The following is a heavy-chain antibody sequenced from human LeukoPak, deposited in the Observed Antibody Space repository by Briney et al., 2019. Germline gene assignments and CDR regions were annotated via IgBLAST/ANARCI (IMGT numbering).Heavy chain of an antibody. CDR1: GGSISSGGYS. D-gene: IGHD2-15*01. CDR2: IYYSGST. J-gene: IGHJ4*02. V-gene: IGHV4-31*11. CDR3: ARDLSGGFDY. Sequence: PSQTLSLTCAVSGGSISSGGYSWSWIRQHPGKGLEWIGYIYYSGSTYYNPSLKSRVTISVDTSKNQFSLKLSSVTAADTAVYYCARDLSGGFDYWGQGTLVTVSS.